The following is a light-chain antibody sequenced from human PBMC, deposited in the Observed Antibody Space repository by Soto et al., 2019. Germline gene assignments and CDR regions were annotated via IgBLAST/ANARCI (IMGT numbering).Light chain of an antibody. Sequence: DIQMTQSPSSLSASVGDRVSISCRTSQNIDRYLNWYQQKTGKAPQVLISGAASLQSGVPSRFSGNGSGTEFTLSISSLQPEDFATYFCQQRYSAPYTFGQGTRLEI. V-gene: IGKV1-39*01. J-gene: IGKJ2*01. CDR3: QQRYSAPYT. CDR1: QNIDRY. CDR2: GAA.